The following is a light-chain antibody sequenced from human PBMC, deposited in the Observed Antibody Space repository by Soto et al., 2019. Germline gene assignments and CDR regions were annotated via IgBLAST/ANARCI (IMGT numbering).Light chain of an antibody. V-gene: IGLV2-8*01. Sequence: QSVLTQPPSASGSPGQSLTISCTGTSSDVGFYNFVSWYQQRPGKAPELVIYEVTKRPSGVPDRFSGSKSGSTASLTVSGLQADDEAEYYCASYAGTKLFVFGSGTKVTVL. CDR3: ASYAGTKLFV. CDR2: EVT. J-gene: IGLJ1*01. CDR1: SSDVGFYNF.